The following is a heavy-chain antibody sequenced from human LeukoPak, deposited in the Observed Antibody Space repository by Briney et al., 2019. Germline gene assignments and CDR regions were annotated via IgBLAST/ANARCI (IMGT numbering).Heavy chain of an antibody. D-gene: IGHD1-26*01. CDR3: ARLGGEPDY. CDR1: GFTFSSYS. V-gene: IGHV3-48*01. CDR2: ISSSSSTI. J-gene: IGHJ4*02. Sequence: GGSLRLSCAASGFTFSSYSMNWVRQAPGKGLEWVSYISSSSSTIYYADSVKGRFTISRDNAKNSLYLQMNSPRAEDTAVYYCARLGGEPDYWGQGTLVTVSS.